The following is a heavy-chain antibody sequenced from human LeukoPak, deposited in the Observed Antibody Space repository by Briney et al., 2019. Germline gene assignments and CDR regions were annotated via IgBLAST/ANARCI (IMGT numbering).Heavy chain of an antibody. CDR1: GFTFRSYT. V-gene: IGHV3-48*04. CDR2: ISSSSSTI. Sequence: GGSLRLSCAASGFTFRSYTMNWVRQAPGKGLEWVSYISSSSSTIYYADSVKGRFTISRDNAKNSLYLQMNSLRAEDTAVYYCARGGSLDAFDIWGQGTMVTVSS. D-gene: IGHD1-26*01. J-gene: IGHJ3*02. CDR3: ARGGSLDAFDI.